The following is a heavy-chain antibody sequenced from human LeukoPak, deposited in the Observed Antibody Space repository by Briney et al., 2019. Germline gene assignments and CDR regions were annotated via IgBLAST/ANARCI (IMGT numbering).Heavy chain of an antibody. CDR3: ARDQAVLWFGELSN. V-gene: IGHV3-21*01. J-gene: IGHJ4*02. D-gene: IGHD3-10*01. CDR1: GFTFSSYE. Sequence: GGSLRLSCAASGFTFSSYEMNWVRQAPGKGLEWVSSISSSSSYIYYADSVKGRFTISRDNAKNSLYLQMNSLRAKDTAVYYCARDQAVLWFGELSNWGQGTLVAVSS. CDR2: ISSSSSYI.